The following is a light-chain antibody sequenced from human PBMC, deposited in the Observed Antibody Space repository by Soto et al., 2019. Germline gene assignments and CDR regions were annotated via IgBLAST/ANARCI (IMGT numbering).Light chain of an antibody. CDR1: QSVSTNN. V-gene: IGKV3-20*01. CDR2: AAS. J-gene: IGKJ4*01. Sequence: IVLTQSPGTLSSSPGERATLSCRSSQSVSTNNLAWYQQRPGRAPRLLIYAASRRATGIPDRFVGSGSGTDFTLTINRLESEDFAVYYCQQFGSSPLLTFGGGTRWIS. CDR3: QQFGSSPLLT.